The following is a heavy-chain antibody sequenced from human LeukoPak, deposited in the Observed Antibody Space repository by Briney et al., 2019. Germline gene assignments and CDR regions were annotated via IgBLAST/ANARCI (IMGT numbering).Heavy chain of an antibody. Sequence: ETLSLTCTVSGYSISSGYYWGWVRQAPGKGLEWVANIKQDGSEKYYVDSVKGRFTISRDNAKNSLYLQMNSLRAEDTAVYYCARDPTIFGPYYFDYWGQGTLVTVSS. J-gene: IGHJ4*02. V-gene: IGHV3-7*01. CDR2: IKQDGSEK. CDR3: ARDPTIFGPYYFDY. D-gene: IGHD3-3*01. CDR1: GYSISSGYY.